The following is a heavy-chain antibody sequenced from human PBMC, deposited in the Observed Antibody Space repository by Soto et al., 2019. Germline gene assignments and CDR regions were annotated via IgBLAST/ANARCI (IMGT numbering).Heavy chain of an antibody. V-gene: IGHV4-31*03. CDR3: TSGSGGGDVVAWCYYYYYYMAV. CDR2: IYYSGST. J-gene: IGHJ6*03. D-gene: IGHD2-21*02. Sequence: QVQLQESGPGLVKPSQTLSLTCTVSGVSISSGGYYWSWIRQHPGKGLEWIGDIYYSGSTYYNPDLAPRVTISGAYTQQSFVPTRCSGTAAATALSFSTSGSGGGDVVAWCYYYYYYMAVWGKGTTVTVSS. CDR1: GVSISSGGYY.